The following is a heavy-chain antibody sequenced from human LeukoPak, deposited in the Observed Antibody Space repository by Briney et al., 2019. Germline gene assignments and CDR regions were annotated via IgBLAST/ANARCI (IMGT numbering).Heavy chain of an antibody. V-gene: IGHV4-34*01. CDR3: ARLPTGSGSYWWDWYFDL. D-gene: IGHD3-10*01. Sequence: PSETLSLTCAVYGGSFGGYYWSWIRQPPGRGREWIGEINHSGSTNYNPSLKSRVTISVDTSKNQFSLKLSSVTAADTAVYYCARLPTGSGSYWWDWYFDLWGRGTLVTVSS. CDR2: INHSGST. CDR1: GGSFGGYY. J-gene: IGHJ2*01.